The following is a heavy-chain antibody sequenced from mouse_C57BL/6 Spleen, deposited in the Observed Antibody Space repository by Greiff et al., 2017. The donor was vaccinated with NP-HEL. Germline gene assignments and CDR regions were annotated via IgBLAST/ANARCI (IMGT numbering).Heavy chain of an antibody. V-gene: IGHV1-52*01. D-gene: IGHD1-1*01. Sequence: QVQLQQSGAELVRPGSSVKLSCKASGYTFTSYWMHWVKQRPIQGLEWIGNIDPSDSETHYNQKFKDKATLTVDKSSSTAYMQLSSLTSEDSAVYYCARGATTVVAHWYFDVWGTGTTVTVSS. CDR2: IDPSDSET. CDR1: GYTFTSYW. J-gene: IGHJ1*03. CDR3: ARGATTVVAHWYFDV.